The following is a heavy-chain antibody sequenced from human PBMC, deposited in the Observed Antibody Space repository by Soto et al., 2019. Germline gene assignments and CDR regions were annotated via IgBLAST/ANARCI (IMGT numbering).Heavy chain of an antibody. V-gene: IGHV3-30-3*01. J-gene: IGHJ4*02. CDR1: XFTFXSYA. Sequence: QVQLVESGGGVVXXXXXXRLSCAASXFTFXSYAMHWVRQAPGKGLEWVAVISYDGSNKYYADSVKGRFTISRDNSKNTLYLQMNSLRAEDTAVYYCARDMLGRGNYWGQGTLVTVSS. D-gene: IGHD3-10*02. CDR2: ISYDGSNK. CDR3: ARDMLGRGNY.